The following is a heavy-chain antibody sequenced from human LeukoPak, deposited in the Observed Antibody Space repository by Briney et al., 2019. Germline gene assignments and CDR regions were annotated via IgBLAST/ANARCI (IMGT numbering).Heavy chain of an antibody. CDR3: ARGRGIAADSNWFDP. V-gene: IGHV4-31*03. CDR2: IYYSGST. Sequence: SQTLSLTCTVSGGSISSGGYYWSWLRQHPGKGLEWIGYIYYSGSTYYNPSLKSRVTISVDTSKNQFSLKLNSVTPEDTAVYYCARGRGIAADSNWFDPWGQGTLVTVSS. J-gene: IGHJ5*02. D-gene: IGHD6-13*01. CDR1: GGSISSGGYY.